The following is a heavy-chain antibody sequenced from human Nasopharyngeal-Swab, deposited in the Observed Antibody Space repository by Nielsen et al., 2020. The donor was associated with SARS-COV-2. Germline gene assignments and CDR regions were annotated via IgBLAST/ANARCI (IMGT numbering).Heavy chain of an antibody. V-gene: IGHV3-23*01. Sequence: VRQAPGKGLEWVSAISGSGGSTYYADSVKGRFTISRDNSKNTLYLQMNSLRAEDTAVYYCAKDRSVTTDCSVYCGQGTLVTVSS. D-gene: IGHD4-17*01. J-gene: IGHJ4*02. CDR2: ISGSGGST. CDR3: AKDRSVTTDCSVY.